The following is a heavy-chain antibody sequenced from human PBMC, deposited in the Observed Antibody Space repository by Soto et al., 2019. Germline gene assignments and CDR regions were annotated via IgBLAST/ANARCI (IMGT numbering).Heavy chain of an antibody. V-gene: IGHV3-23*01. CDR1: GFTFGSYA. J-gene: IGHJ6*03. Sequence: EVQLLESGGGLVQPGGSLRLSCVVSGFTFGSYAMSWVRQAPEKGPEWVAILGGNGFTTYYADSVKGRFTISGDKSKSTLFLLMNSLRADDTGVYYCAKALRPSLNFCYYMDVWGRGTAVTVSS. CDR2: LGGNGFTT. CDR3: AKALRPSLNFCYYMDV. D-gene: IGHD2-2*01.